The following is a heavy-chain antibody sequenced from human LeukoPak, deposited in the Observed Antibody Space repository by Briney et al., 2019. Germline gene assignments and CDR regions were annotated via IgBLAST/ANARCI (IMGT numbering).Heavy chain of an antibody. CDR2: LYYSGST. CDR3: ARAFRGIFGVFEAFDI. CDR1: GGSIGSYY. Sequence: SETLSLTCTVSGGSIGSYYWSWIRQPPGKGLEWIGCLYYSGSTNYNPSLKSRVTISEDTSKNQFSPKLSSVTAADTAVYYCARAFRGIFGVFEAFDIWGQGTMVTVSS. V-gene: IGHV4-59*08. D-gene: IGHD3-3*01. J-gene: IGHJ3*02.